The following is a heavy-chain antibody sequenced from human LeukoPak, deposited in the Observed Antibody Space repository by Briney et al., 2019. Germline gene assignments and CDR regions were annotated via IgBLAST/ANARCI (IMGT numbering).Heavy chain of an antibody. CDR1: GFTFDDYG. D-gene: IGHD6-19*01. V-gene: IGHV3-20*01. CDR3: ARGYSSGHDY. Sequence: PGGSLRLSCAASGFTFDDYGMSWVRQAPGKGLGWVSGINWNGGSTGYADSVKGRFTISRDNAKNSLYLQMNSLRAEDTALYHCARGYSSGHDYWGQGTLVTVSS. J-gene: IGHJ4*02. CDR2: INWNGGST.